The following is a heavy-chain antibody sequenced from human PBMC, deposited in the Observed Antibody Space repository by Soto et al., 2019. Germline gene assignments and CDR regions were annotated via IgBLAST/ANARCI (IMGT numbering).Heavy chain of an antibody. CDR3: AREYCGGNCYNDY. J-gene: IGHJ4*02. CDR1: GFTFSNYG. D-gene: IGHD2-21*02. CDR2: IWFDGTNK. V-gene: IGHV3-33*01. Sequence: SLRLSCAASGFTFSNYGFHWVRQAPGKGLEWVAVIWFDGTNKYYADSVKGRFTISRDNSKNTLYLQMNSLGAEDTAVYFCAREYCGGNCYNDYWGQGTLVTV.